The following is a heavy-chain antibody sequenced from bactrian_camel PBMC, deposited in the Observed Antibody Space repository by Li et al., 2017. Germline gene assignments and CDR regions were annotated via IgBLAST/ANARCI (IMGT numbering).Heavy chain of an antibody. V-gene: IGHV3S26*01. D-gene: IGHD5*01. CDR2: IDASGYT. Sequence: HVQLVESGGGSAQVGGSLKLSCEFSGFTYSPYCLGWFRQVPGKEREGVAAIDASGYTSYADSVEGLFTISRDNTKNIIYLEMNSLKSEDTALYYCANSLLDYGLGGLYYWGQGTQVTVS. CDR1: GFTYSPYC. CDR3: ANSLLDYGLGGLYY. J-gene: IGHJ4*01.